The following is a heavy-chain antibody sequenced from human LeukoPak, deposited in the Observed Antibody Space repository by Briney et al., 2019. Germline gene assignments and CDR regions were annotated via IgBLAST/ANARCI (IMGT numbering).Heavy chain of an antibody. V-gene: IGHV3-15*01. J-gene: IGHJ4*02. Sequence: AGGSLRLSCAASGFTFSNAWMSWVRQAPGKGLEWVGRIKSKTDGGTTDYAAPVKGRFTISRDDSKNTLYLQMNSLKTEDTAVYYCTTVPRFLWFGELMCYWGQGTLVTVSS. CDR2: IKSKTDGGTT. D-gene: IGHD3-10*01. CDR1: GFTFSNAW. CDR3: TTVPRFLWFGELMCY.